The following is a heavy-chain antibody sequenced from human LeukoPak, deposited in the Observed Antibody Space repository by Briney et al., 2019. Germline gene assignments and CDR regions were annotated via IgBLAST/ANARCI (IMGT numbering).Heavy chain of an antibody. CDR3: ARAPYSSGWYEPWGTPYYFDY. Sequence: SETLSLTCTVSGGSISSYYWSWIRQPAGKGLEWIGRIYTSGSTNYNPSLKSRVTMSVDTSKNQFSLKLSSVTAADTAVYYCARAPYSSGWYEPWGTPYYFDYWGQGTLVTVSS. CDR1: GGSISSYY. CDR2: IYTSGST. J-gene: IGHJ4*02. D-gene: IGHD6-19*01. V-gene: IGHV4-4*07.